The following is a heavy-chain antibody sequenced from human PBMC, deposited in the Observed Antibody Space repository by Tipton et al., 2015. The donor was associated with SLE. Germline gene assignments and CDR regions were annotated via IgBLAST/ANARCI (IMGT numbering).Heavy chain of an antibody. CDR3: ARSMRVGSEDY. V-gene: IGHV4-59*01. CDR1: GGSISSYY. CDR2: IYYSGST. Sequence: TLSLTCTVSGGSISSYYWSWFRQPPGKGLEWIGYIYYSGSTNYNPPLKSRVTISVDTSKNQFSLKLSSVTAADTAVYYCARSMRVGSEDYWGQGTLVTVSS. D-gene: IGHD6-19*01. J-gene: IGHJ4*02.